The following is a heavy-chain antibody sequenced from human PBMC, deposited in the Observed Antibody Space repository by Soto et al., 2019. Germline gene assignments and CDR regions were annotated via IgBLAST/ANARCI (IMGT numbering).Heavy chain of an antibody. Sequence: SETLSLTCTVSGGSISSGDYSWSWVRQSPGKGLEWIGHIYNSGITYYNPFLKSRVVISIDTSRKQFSLRLNSLTAADRAVYFCARGVTVFGLVSRFWFDPWGQGTVVTVSS. D-gene: IGHD3-3*01. V-gene: IGHV4-30-4*01. CDR3: ARGVTVFGLVSRFWFDP. CDR1: GGSISSGDYS. CDR2: IYNSGIT. J-gene: IGHJ5*02.